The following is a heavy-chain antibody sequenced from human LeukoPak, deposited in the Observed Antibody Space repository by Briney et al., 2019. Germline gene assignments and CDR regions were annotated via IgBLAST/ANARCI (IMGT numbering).Heavy chain of an antibody. V-gene: IGHV3-53*01. CDR1: GFTVSSNY. CDR2: IYSGGST. J-gene: IGHJ5*02. Sequence: GGSLRLSCAASGFTVSSNYMTWVRQAPGKGLEWVSVIYSGGSTYYADPVKGRFTISRDDSKNTLYPQMNSPRAEDTAMYYCARDRGSGYYYAWGQGTLVTVSS. CDR3: ARDRGSGYYYA. D-gene: IGHD3-22*01.